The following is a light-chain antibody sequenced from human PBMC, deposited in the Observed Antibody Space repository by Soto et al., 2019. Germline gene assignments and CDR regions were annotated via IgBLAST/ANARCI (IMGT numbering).Light chain of an antibody. V-gene: IGKV3-20*01. J-gene: IGKJ1*01. CDR1: QSLSVSY. CDR3: HQFGDSPQT. CDR2: STS. Sequence: PGDRATLSCRASQSLSVSYIAWYQQKPGQAPRLLIYSTSTRAAGIPDRFTGRGSGTHFTLAISRLEPEDFAVYYCHQFGDSPQTFGQGTKVDI.